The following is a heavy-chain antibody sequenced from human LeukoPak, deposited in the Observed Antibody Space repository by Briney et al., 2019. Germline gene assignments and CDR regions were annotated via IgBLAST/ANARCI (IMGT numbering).Heavy chain of an antibody. CDR3: AKDLMAAAGTRDAFDI. V-gene: IGHV3-23*01. CDR2: MSGSGTST. D-gene: IGHD6-13*01. Sequence: GGSLRLSCAASGFTFSSYAMSWVRQTPVKGLEWVSGMSGSGTSTYYADSVKGRFTISRDNSKNTLYLQMSSLRAEDTAVYYCAKDLMAAAGTRDAFDIWGQGTMVTVSS. CDR1: GFTFSSYA. J-gene: IGHJ3*02.